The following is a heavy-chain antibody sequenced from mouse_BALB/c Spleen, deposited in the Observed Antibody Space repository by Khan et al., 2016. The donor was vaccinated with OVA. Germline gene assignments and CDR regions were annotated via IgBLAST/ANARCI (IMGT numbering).Heavy chain of an antibody. CDR3: TRDGNYMDY. Sequence: VQLKESGPDLVKPSQSLSLTCTVTGYSITSGYAWHWIRQFPGNKLEWMAYIYFSGSINYNPSLKSRISVTRDTSKNQFFLQLNSVTSEDTVTYYCTRDGNYMDYWGQGTSVTVSS. CDR1: GYSITSGYA. D-gene: IGHD2-1*01. J-gene: IGHJ4*01. V-gene: IGHV3-1*02. CDR2: IYFSGSI.